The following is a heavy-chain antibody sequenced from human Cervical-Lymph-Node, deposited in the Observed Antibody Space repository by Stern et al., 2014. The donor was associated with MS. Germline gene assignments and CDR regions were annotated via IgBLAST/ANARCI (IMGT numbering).Heavy chain of an antibody. Sequence: VQLQESGPGLVKPSETLSLTCTVSGGSVSSRTYYWGWIRQPPGKGLEWIATIFYSGDTYYNPSLKSRVTILADTSKNQFSLKLPSVTAADTAVYYCARRPSRWLYYLDYWSQGTLVTVSS. CDR1: GGSVSSRTYY. V-gene: IGHV4-39*01. D-gene: IGHD5-24*01. CDR3: ARRPSRWLYYLDY. CDR2: IFYSGDT. J-gene: IGHJ4*02.